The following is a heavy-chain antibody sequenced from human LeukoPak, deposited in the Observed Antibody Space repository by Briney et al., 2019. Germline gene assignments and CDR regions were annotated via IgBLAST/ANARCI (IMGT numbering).Heavy chain of an antibody. V-gene: IGHV3-30*18. D-gene: IGHD5-12*01. CDR1: GFTFSSYG. Sequence: PGGSLRLSCAASGFTFSSYGMHWARQAPGKGLEWVAVISYDGSNKYYADSVKGRFTISRDNSKNTLYLQMNSLRAEDTAVYYCAKRGRYSGYYFDYWGQGTLVTVSS. J-gene: IGHJ4*02. CDR2: ISYDGSNK. CDR3: AKRGRYSGYYFDY.